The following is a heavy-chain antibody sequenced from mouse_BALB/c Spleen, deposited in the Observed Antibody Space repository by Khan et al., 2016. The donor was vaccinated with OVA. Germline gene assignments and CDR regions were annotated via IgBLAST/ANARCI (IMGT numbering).Heavy chain of an antibody. CDR1: GFTFSNYA. CDR2: ISSGSSH. J-gene: IGHJ3*01. CDR3: ASDYWFAY. Sequence: EVELVESGGGLVKPGGSLKLSCAASGFTFSNYAMSWVRQTPEKRLEWVASISSGSSHYYPDRVKGRFTISSDNARYILYLQRSSLRSEDTARYYWASDYWFAYWGQGTLVTVSA. D-gene: IGHD2-13*01. V-gene: IGHV5-6-5*01.